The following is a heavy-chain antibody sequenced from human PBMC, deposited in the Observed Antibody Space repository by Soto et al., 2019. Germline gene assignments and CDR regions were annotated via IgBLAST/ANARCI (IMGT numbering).Heavy chain of an antibody. D-gene: IGHD2-15*01. Sequence: QVQLVQSGAEVKKPGASVKVSCKASGYTFTSYGISWVRQAPGQGLEWMGWISAYNGNTNYAQKLQGRVTMTTDTSTSTAYMELRSLRSDDTAVYYCARVRSERDIVVVVAATTIDYWRQGTLVTVSS. V-gene: IGHV1-18*01. CDR1: GYTFTSYG. CDR2: ISAYNGNT. J-gene: IGHJ4*02. CDR3: ARVRSERDIVVVVAATTIDY.